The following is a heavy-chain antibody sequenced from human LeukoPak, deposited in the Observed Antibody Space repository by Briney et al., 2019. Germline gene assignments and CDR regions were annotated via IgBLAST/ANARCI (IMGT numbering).Heavy chain of an antibody. Sequence: GGSLRLSCAASGFTFSGYAINWVGQAPGKGLDWVSSISGRGSSTYYADSVKGRFTISRDNSNNTLSLQMSSLRAEDTAIYYCAKAGIRKVTTPGNYFDYWGQGTLVTVSS. CDR3: AKAGIRKVTTPGNYFDY. D-gene: IGHD4-17*01. CDR2: ISGRGSST. V-gene: IGHV3-23*01. J-gene: IGHJ4*02. CDR1: GFTFSGYA.